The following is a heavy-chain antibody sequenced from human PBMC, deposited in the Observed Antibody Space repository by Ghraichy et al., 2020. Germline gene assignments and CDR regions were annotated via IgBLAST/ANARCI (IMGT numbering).Heavy chain of an antibody. CDR1: GYTFTSYG. CDR3: ARGTRRYYYDGSAYYAFDL. CDR2: ISAYNGDT. V-gene: IGHV1-18*04. J-gene: IGHJ3*01. D-gene: IGHD3-22*01. Sequence: ASVKVSCKASGYTFTSYGINWMRQAPGQGLEWMGWISAYNGDTNSAQKVQGRVTMTTDTSTNTAYMELRSLRSDDTAVYYCARGTRRYYYDGSAYYAFDLWGQGTMVTVSS.